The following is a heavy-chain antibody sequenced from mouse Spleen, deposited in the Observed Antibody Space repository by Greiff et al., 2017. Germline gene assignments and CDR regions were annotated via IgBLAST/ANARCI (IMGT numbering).Heavy chain of an antibody. J-gene: IGHJ2*01. D-gene: IGHD3-1*01. CDR1: GFTFSDYY. Sequence: DVQLVESEGGLVQPGSSTKLSCTASGFTFSDYYMAWVRQVPEKGLEWVANINYDGSSTYYLDSLKSRFIISRDNAKNILYLQMSSLKSEDTATYYCARDRAHVDYWGQGTTLTVSS. CDR2: INYDGSST. V-gene: IGHV5-16*01. CDR3: ARDRAHVDY.